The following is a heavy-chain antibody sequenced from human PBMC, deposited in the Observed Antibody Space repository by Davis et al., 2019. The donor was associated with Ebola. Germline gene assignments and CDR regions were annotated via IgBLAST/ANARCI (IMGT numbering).Heavy chain of an antibody. D-gene: IGHD3-3*01. V-gene: IGHV4-4*07. Sequence: PSETLSLTCTVSGGSISSYYWSWIRQPAGKGLEWIGRIYTSGSTNYNPSLKSRVTMSVDTSKNQFSLKLSSVTAADTAVYYCAREPNYDFWSGYYGYYYYYGMDVWGQGTTVTVSS. CDR2: IYTSGST. CDR3: AREPNYDFWSGYYGYYYYYGMDV. J-gene: IGHJ6*02. CDR1: GGSISSYY.